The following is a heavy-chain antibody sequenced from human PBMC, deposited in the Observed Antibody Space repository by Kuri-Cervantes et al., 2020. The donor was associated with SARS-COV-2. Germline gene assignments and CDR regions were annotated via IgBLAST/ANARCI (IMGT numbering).Heavy chain of an antibody. CDR1: GFTFSGHW. V-gene: IGHV3-48*04. Sequence: GESLKISCAASGFTFSGHWIHWVRQAPGKGLEWLSYISSSGSTIYYADSVKGRFTISRDNAKNSLYLQMNSLRAEDTALYYCARGATVTYYFDYWGQGTLVTVSS. D-gene: IGHD4-17*01. CDR3: ARGATVTYYFDY. J-gene: IGHJ4*02. CDR2: ISSSGSTI.